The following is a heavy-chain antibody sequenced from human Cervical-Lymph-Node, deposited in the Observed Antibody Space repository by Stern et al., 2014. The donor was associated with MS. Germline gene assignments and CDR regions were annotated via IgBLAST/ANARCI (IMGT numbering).Heavy chain of an antibody. J-gene: IGHJ5*02. V-gene: IGHV1-3*04. D-gene: IGHD6-13*01. Sequence: QVQLVQSGAEVKKPGASVKVSCKASGYPFTSYDIHWVRQAPGQRLEWMGRINTANGDTYYSEKFQGRVTFTRDTSANTAYMELFSLTSEDTTVYYCGRGQQSFDPWGQGTLVTVSA. CDR2: INTANGDT. CDR3: GRGQQSFDP. CDR1: GYPFTSYD.